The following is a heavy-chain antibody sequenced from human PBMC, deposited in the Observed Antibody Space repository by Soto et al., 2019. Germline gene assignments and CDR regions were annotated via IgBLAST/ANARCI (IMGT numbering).Heavy chain of an antibody. CDR3: AKVRSSGYDYYYGMDV. CDR1: GFTFSSYG. CDR2: ISYDGSNK. V-gene: IGHV3-30*18. Sequence: GGSLRLSCAASGFTFSSYGMHWVRQAPGKGLEWVAVISYDGSNKYYADSVKGRFTISSDDSKNTLYLQMNSLRAEDNAVYYCAKVRSSGYDYYYGMDVWGQGTTVTVSS. D-gene: IGHD3-22*01. J-gene: IGHJ6*02.